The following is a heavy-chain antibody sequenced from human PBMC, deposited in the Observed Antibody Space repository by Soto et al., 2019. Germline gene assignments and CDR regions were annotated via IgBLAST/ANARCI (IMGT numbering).Heavy chain of an antibody. D-gene: IGHD6-13*01. CDR3: ARGRFGYSSSWYRAYYYYGMDV. J-gene: IGHJ6*02. V-gene: IGHV1-8*01. CDR1: GYPFTSYD. Sequence: XSVKVSCKASGYPFTSYDINWVRQATGQGLEWMGWMNPNSGSTGYAQKFQGRVTMTRNTSISTAYMELSSLRSEDTAVYYRARGRFGYSSSWYRAYYYYGMDVWGQGTTVTVSS. CDR2: MNPNSGST.